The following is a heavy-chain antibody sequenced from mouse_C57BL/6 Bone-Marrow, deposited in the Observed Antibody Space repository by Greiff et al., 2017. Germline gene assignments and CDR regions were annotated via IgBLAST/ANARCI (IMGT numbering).Heavy chain of an antibody. Sequence: EVKLVESGGDLVKPGGSLKLSCAASGFTFSSYGMSWVRQTPDKRLEWVATISSGGSYTYYPDSVKGRFTISRDNAKNTLYLQMSSLKSEDTAMYYCARQSTGTGFAYWGQGTLVTVSA. CDR1: GFTFSSYG. CDR3: ARQSTGTGFAY. D-gene: IGHD4-1*01. V-gene: IGHV5-6*01. CDR2: ISSGGSYT. J-gene: IGHJ3*01.